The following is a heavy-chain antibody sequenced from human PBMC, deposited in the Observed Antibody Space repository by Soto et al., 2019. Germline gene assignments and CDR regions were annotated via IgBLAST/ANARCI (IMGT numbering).Heavy chain of an antibody. J-gene: IGHJ6*02. V-gene: IGHV4-30-2*01. CDR2: IYHSGST. Sequence: PSETLSLTCAVSGGSISSGGYSWSWIRQPPGKGLEWIGYIYHSGSTYYNPSFKSRVTISVDRSKNQFSLKLSSVTAADTAVYYCARLLTDDYGDYYYYYGMDVWGQGTTVTVSS. CDR1: GGSISSGGYS. CDR3: ARLLTDDYGDYYYYYGMDV. D-gene: IGHD4-17*01.